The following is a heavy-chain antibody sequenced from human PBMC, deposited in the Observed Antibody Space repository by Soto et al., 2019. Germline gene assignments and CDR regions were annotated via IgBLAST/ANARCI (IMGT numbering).Heavy chain of an antibody. D-gene: IGHD5-18*01. Sequence: SETLSLTCTVSGGSISSYYWSWIRQPPGKGLEWIGYIYYSGSTNYNPSLKSRVTISVDTSKNQFSLKLSSVTAADTAVYYCASTDTALFDYWGQGTLVTVS. CDR1: GGSISSYY. V-gene: IGHV4-59*01. J-gene: IGHJ4*02. CDR3: ASTDTALFDY. CDR2: IYYSGST.